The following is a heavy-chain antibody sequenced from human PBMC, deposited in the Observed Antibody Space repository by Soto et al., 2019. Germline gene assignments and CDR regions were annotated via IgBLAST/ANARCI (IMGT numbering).Heavy chain of an antibody. Sequence: EVQLLESGGGLVQPGGSLRLSCVASGFTFSSYGMSWVRQAPGKGLEWVSSISGSGGSTYNADSVKGRFTISRDNSKNKLYLQMNSLRAEDAAVYYCAKGFFYYESSGSDYWGQGTLVTVSS. J-gene: IGHJ4*02. CDR2: ISGSGGST. D-gene: IGHD3-22*01. CDR1: GFTFSSYG. V-gene: IGHV3-23*01. CDR3: AKGFFYYESSGSDY.